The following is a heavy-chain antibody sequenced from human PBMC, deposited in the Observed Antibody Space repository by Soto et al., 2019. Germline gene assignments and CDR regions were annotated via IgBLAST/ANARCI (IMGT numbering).Heavy chain of an antibody. V-gene: IGHV1-69*06. D-gene: IGHD5-12*01. J-gene: IGHJ4*02. CDR2: VIPIFQST. Sequence: HVHLVQSAAEVKKPGSSVRVSCKPSEGTFNSYAISWVRQAPGQGLEWMGAVIPIFQSTSYSQTFQHRVTITADKSTSTAYMALSRLTSEDTAFYYCVRSLWDRAATINKHFVSWGQGTLVTVSS. CDR1: EGTFNSYA. CDR3: VRSLWDRAATINKHFVS.